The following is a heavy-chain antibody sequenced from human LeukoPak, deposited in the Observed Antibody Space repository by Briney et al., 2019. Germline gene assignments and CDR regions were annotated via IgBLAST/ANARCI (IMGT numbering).Heavy chain of an antibody. CDR3: AKEATYRGLFDY. V-gene: IGHV3-21*01. CDR2: ISGTGDYI. CDR1: GFTFSSYS. Sequence: PGGSLRLSCAASGFTFSSYSMNWVRQAPGKGLEWVSSISGTGDYIYYADSVKGRFTISRDNGKNSLYLQMNSLRVEDTAVYYCAKEATYRGLFDYWGQGTLVTVSS. J-gene: IGHJ4*02. D-gene: IGHD2-2*02.